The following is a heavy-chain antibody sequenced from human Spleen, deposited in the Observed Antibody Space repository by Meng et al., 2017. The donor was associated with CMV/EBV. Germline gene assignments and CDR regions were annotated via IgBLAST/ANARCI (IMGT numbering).Heavy chain of an antibody. Sequence: SCKTSRYTFASYGISWVRQAPGQGLEWMGGINPIFGTATYAQKFQGRVTIISDESTSTAYMNLRSLKSEDTAVYYCASRSQLLGFDLWGQGTLVTVSS. V-gene: IGHV1-69*01. CDR1: RYTFASYG. J-gene: IGHJ4*02. CDR3: ASRSQLLGFDL. D-gene: IGHD2-21*01. CDR2: INPIFGTA.